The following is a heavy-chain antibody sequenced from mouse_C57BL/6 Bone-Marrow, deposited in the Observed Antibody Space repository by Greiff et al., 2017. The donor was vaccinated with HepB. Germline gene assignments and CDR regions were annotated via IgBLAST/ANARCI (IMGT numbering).Heavy chain of an antibody. CDR1: GFSLTSYA. Sequence: VKVEESGPGLVAPSQSLSITCTVSGFSLTSYAISWVRQPPGKGLEWLGVIWTGGGTNYNSALKSRLSISKDNSKSQVFLKMNSLQTDDTARYYCARNFGPFYYYGYFDYWGQGTTLTVSS. D-gene: IGHD1-1*01. CDR3: ARNFGPFYYYGYFDY. CDR2: IWTGGGT. J-gene: IGHJ2*01. V-gene: IGHV2-9-1*01.